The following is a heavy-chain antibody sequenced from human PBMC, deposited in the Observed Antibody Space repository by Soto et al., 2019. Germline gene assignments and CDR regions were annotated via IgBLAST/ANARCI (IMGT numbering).Heavy chain of an antibody. D-gene: IGHD3-3*02. CDR3: PTHFSYGSSPPH. J-gene: IGHJ4*03. V-gene: IGHV3-15*07. CDR2: IKSKMDGGTT. CDR1: GFSFVNAW. Sequence: EVHLVESGGGFIKPGGSLRLSCAASGFSFVNAWMNWVRQAPGQGLEWVGRIKSKMDGGTTDYAAPVKGRFTISRDDSTKSLYLKLKALKPDAPAVYYCPTHFSYGSSPPHWANGPLVAFS.